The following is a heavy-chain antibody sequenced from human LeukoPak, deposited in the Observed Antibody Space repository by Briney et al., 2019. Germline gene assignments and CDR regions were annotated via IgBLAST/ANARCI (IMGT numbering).Heavy chain of an antibody. J-gene: IGHJ5*02. CDR2: INPSGGST. CDR3: ARDRPLYCSSTSCYGDGFDP. V-gene: IGHV1-46*01. CDR1: GYTFTSYD. Sequence: ASVKVSCKASGYTFTSYDFNWVRQAPGQGLEWMGIINPSGGSTSYAQKFQGRVTMTRDTSTSTVYMELSSLRSEDTAVYYCARDRPLYCSSTSCYGDGFDPWGQGTLVTVSS. D-gene: IGHD2-2*01.